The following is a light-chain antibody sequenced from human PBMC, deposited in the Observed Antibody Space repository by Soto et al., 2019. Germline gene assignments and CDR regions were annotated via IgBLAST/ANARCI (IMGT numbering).Light chain of an antibody. J-gene: IGKJ1*01. CDR2: GAS. Sequence: VMTQSPATLSVSPGGRATLSCRASQSIGGTLAWYQQNPGQAPRLPSHGASTRAPGFPARFSGSGSGTDFTLTISSLQSEDFAVYYCQQYDNWPWTFGQGTKVDIK. CDR3: QQYDNWPWT. V-gene: IGKV3-15*01. CDR1: QSIGGT.